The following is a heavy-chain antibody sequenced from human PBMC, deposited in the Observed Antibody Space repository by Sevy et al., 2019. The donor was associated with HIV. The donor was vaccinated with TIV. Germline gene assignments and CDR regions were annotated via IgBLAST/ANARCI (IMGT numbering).Heavy chain of an antibody. CDR3: ARYYDFWSAFHP. D-gene: IGHD3-3*01. V-gene: IGHV4-59*01. CDR1: GGSISSYY. CDR2: IYYSGST. J-gene: IGHJ5*02. Sequence: SDTLSLTYTVSGGSISSYYWSWIRQPPGKGLEWIGYIYYSGSTNYNPSLKSRVTISVDTSKNQFSLKLSSVTAADTAVYYCARYYDFWSAFHPWGQGTLVTVSS.